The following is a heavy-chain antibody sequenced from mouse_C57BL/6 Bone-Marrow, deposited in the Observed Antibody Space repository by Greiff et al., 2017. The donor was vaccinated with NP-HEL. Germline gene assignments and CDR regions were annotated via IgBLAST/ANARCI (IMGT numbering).Heavy chain of an antibody. J-gene: IGHJ1*03. Sequence: EVMLVESGGGLVQPKGSLKLSCAASGFSFNTYAMNWVRQAPGKGLEWVARIRSKSNNYATYYADSVKDRFTISRDDSESMLYLQMNNLKTEDTAMYYCVRQGFYWYFDVWGTGTTVTVSS. CDR1: GFSFNTYA. CDR2: IRSKSNNYAT. V-gene: IGHV10-1*01. CDR3: VRQGFYWYFDV.